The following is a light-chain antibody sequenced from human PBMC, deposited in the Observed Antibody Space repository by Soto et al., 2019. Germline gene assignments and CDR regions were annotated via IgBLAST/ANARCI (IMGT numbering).Light chain of an antibody. J-gene: IGLJ2*01. CDR3: AAWDDSLNGGV. Sequence: QSVLTQPPSASGTPGQRVTISCSGSSSNIGSNTVNWYQQLPGTAPKLIIYSNNQRPSGVPDRFSGSKSGTSASLAISGLQSEDEADYYCAAWDDSLNGGVFGGGTKLTVL. V-gene: IGLV1-44*01. CDR1: SSNIGSNT. CDR2: SNN.